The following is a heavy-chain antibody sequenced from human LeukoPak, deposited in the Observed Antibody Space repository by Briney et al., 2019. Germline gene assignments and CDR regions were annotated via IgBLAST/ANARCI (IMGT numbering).Heavy chain of an antibody. Sequence: SETLSLTCTVSGGSISSYYWSWIRQPPGEGLEWLGYIYYSGSTNYNPSLKSRVTISVDTSKNQFSLKLSSVTAADTAVYYCARAARPDIVVVPAAHYYYYMDVWGKGTTVTVSS. CDR3: ARAARPDIVVVPAAHYYYYMDV. V-gene: IGHV4-59*01. CDR1: GGSISSYY. J-gene: IGHJ6*03. D-gene: IGHD2-2*01. CDR2: IYYSGST.